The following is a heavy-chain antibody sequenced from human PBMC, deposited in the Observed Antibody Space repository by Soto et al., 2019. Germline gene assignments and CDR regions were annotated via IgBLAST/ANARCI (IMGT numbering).Heavy chain of an antibody. CDR3: AHRHCSGGSCYSESFDY. CDR1: GFSLSTSGVG. CDR2: IYWDDDK. V-gene: IGHV2-5*02. J-gene: IGHJ4*02. Sequence: QITLKESGPTLVKPTQTLTLTCTFSGFSLSTSGVGVGWIRQPPGKALEWLALIYWDDDKRYSPSLKSRLTITKDTSKNQVVLTMTNMDPVDTATYYCAHRHCSGGSCYSESFDYWGQGTLVTVSS. D-gene: IGHD2-15*01.